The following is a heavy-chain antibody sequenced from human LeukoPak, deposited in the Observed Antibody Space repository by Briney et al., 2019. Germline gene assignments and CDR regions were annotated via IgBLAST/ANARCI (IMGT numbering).Heavy chain of an antibody. Sequence: SGTLSLTCVVSGGSVSSSKWWSWVRQPPGKGLEWIGQVYHDGGTKYNPSLKSRVTISVDTSKNQFSLKLSSVTAADTAVYYCARRGPVILRFLEWPKLDIWGQGTMVTVSS. CDR2: VYHDGGT. CDR1: GGSVSSSKW. J-gene: IGHJ3*02. D-gene: IGHD3-3*01. CDR3: ARRGPVILRFLEWPKLDI. V-gene: IGHV4-4*02.